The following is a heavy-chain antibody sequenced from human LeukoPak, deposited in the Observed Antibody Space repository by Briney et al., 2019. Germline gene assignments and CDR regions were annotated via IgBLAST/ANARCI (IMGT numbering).Heavy chain of an antibody. CDR2: INPNSGGT. V-gene: IGHV1-2*06. D-gene: IGHD2-21*02. J-gene: IGHJ4*02. CDR3: ARDFDGAGDWNYLVY. CDR1: GGTFTGYY. Sequence: ASVKVSCKASGGTFTGYYMHWVRQAPGQGLEWMGRINPNSGGTNYAQKFQGRVTMTRDTSISTAYMELSRLRSDDTAVYYCARDFDGAGDWNYLVYWGQGTLVTVSS.